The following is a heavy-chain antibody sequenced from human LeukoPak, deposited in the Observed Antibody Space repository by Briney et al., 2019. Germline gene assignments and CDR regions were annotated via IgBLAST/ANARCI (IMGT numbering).Heavy chain of an antibody. CDR1: GGSISSYY. V-gene: IGHV4-59*01. CDR3: ASGDGYYTYYFDY. J-gene: IGHJ4*02. D-gene: IGHD5-24*01. Sequence: SETLSLTCTVSGGSISSYYWSWIRQPPGKGLEWIGYIYYSGSTSYNPSLKSRVTISVDTSKNQFSLKLRSVTAADTAVYYCASGDGYYTYYFDYWGQGTLVTVSS. CDR2: IYYSGST.